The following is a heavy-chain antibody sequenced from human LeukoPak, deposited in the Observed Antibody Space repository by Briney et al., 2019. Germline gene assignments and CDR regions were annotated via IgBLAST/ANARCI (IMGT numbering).Heavy chain of an antibody. V-gene: IGHV3-53*01. D-gene: IGHD6-13*01. Sequence: GGSLRLSCAASGFTVGSNYMSWVRQAPGKGLEWVSVIYSGGSTYYADSVKGRFTISRDNSKNTLYLQMNSLRAEDTAVYYCASLYSSSWRPFDYWGQGTLVTVSS. J-gene: IGHJ4*02. CDR3: ASLYSSSWRPFDY. CDR2: IYSGGST. CDR1: GFTVGSNY.